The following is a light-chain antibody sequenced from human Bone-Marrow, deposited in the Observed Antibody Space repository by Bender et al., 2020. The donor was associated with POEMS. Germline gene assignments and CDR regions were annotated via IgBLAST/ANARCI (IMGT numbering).Light chain of an antibody. CDR1: GLRTYF. V-gene: IGLV3-19*01. CDR2: GRN. Sequence: SSELTQAPAVSVALGQTVRITCQGDGLRTYFASWNQQKPGQAPVLVIYGRNDRPSGIPDRFSGSSSGNTASLTITGAQAEDEADYYCNSRDSSGNHLVFGGGTKLTVL. J-gene: IGLJ2*01. CDR3: NSRDSSGNHLV.